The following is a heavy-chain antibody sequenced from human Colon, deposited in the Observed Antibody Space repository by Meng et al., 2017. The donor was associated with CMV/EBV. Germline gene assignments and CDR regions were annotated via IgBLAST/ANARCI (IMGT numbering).Heavy chain of an antibody. V-gene: IGHV4-4*02. CDR3: ASLTDYDGMGYYYFES. D-gene: IGHD3-22*01. CDR1: GVSITISNC. J-gene: IGHJ4*02. Sequence: RLQSGPSLAEPSRTLSLPSTVSGVSITISNCWCWVRLPPGKGVEWIGEVYLGGTSHHTPSLPSRVTISLDTAKDHLSLKLASVTAADTAVYYCASLTDYDGMGYYYFESWGQGTLVTVSS. CDR2: VYLGGTS.